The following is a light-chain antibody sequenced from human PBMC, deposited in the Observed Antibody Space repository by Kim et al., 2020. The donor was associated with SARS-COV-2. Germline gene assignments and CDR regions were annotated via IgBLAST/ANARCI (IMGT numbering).Light chain of an antibody. CDR2: NNN. CDR3: ASWDDTLSGWV. J-gene: IGLJ3*02. V-gene: IGLV1-44*01. CDR1: SSNIGRNS. Sequence: QRVTISCSGSSSNIGRNSMNWDQQAPGTAPKGLIYNNNQRPSGGPDRFSASKSGTSASLAISGLQSEDEADYYCASWDDTLSGWVFGGGTQLTVL.